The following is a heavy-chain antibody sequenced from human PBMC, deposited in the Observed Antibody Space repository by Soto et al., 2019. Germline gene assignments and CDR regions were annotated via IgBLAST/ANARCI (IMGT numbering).Heavy chain of an antibody. CDR3: AKGDGETEVNYFDF. Sequence: GGSLRLSCAASGFNFNNYAMSWVRQAPGKGLEWVSAILGPGTTTYYADSVKGRFTISRDNSKNTLNLQMTSLRAEDTARYYCAKGDGETEVNYFDFWGQGTLVTVSS. CDR1: GFNFNNYA. J-gene: IGHJ4*02. CDR2: ILGPGTTT. D-gene: IGHD3-10*01. V-gene: IGHV3-23*01.